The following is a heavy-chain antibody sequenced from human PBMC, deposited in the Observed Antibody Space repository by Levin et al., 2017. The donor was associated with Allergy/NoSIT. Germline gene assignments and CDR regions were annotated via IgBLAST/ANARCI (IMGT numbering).Heavy chain of an antibody. CDR2: IYHSGST. CDR3: ARDSNDYGGNHFDY. CDR1: GGSISSSNW. J-gene: IGHJ4*02. Sequence: SETLSLTCAVSGGSISSSNWWSWVRQPPGKGLEWIGEIYHSGSTNYNPSLKSRVTISVDKSKNQFSLKLSSVTAADTAVYYCARDSNDYGGNHFDYWGQGTLVTVSS. D-gene: IGHD4-23*01. V-gene: IGHV4-4*02.